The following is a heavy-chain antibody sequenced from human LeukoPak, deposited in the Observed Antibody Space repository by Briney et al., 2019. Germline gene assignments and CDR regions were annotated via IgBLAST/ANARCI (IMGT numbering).Heavy chain of an antibody. J-gene: IGHJ4*02. D-gene: IGHD2-2*01. CDR2: ISWNSGNI. V-gene: IGHV3-9*01. CDR1: GFTFDDYA. CDR3: AKDACSSTSCSNDY. Sequence: GGSLRLSCAASGFTFDDYAMHWVRQAPGKGLEWVSGISWNSGNIDYADSVKGRFTISRDNAKNSLYLQTNSLRAEDTALYYCAKDACSSTSCSNDYWGQGTLVTVSS.